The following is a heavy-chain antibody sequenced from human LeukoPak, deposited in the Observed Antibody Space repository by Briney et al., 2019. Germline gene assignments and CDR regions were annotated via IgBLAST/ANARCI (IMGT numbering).Heavy chain of an antibody. D-gene: IGHD1-1*01. J-gene: IGHJ4*02. V-gene: IGHV4-30-2*05. Sequence: PSETLSLTCAVSGGSVGSGTYSWSWIRQPPGEGLEWIGYIYHSGSTCYNPSLKSRVTISVDTSKNQFSLKLSSVTAADTAVYYCASALRVAGTASFDYWGQGTLVTVSS. CDR1: GGSVGSGTYS. CDR2: IYHSGST. CDR3: ASALRVAGTASFDY.